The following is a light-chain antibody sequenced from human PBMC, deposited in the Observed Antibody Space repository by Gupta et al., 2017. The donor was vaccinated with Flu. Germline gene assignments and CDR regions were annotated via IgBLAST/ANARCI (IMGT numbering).Light chain of an antibody. CDR2: DAS. J-gene: IGKJ4*01. V-gene: IGKV1-39*01. CDR1: QTISTC. Sequence: DFQITQPPSSLSASLGDRVTITFRESQTISTCLNRYQQKPGKAPRLLVYDASSVQSGVPSRISGSGSGTDFTVTIRRLQPEDFASHYIQQTLSTPVTIGRGTKVDIK. CDR3: QQTLSTPVT.